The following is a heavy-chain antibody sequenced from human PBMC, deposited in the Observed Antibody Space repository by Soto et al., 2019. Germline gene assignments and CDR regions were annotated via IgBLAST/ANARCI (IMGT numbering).Heavy chain of an antibody. D-gene: IGHD2-15*01. V-gene: IGHV3-23*01. Sequence: EVQLLESGGGLLQPGGSLRLSCSASGFTFNNYAMAWGRQAPGEGPEWGPGISGSGATPYYADSVKGRFTISRDNSKNTLFLQMNSLSAEDTAVYFCAKAGYCTGVSCYFYYFDSWGQGTLVTVSS. CDR1: GFTFNNYA. CDR2: ISGSGATP. J-gene: IGHJ4*02. CDR3: AKAGYCTGVSCYFYYFDS.